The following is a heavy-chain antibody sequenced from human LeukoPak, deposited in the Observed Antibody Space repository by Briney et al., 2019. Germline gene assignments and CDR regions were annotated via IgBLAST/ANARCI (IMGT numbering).Heavy chain of an antibody. CDR3: ARDYSSGWVDY. CDR2: ISYDGDTE. J-gene: IGHJ4*02. CDR1: GFTFSSYG. D-gene: IGHD6-19*01. Sequence: GGSLRLSCAASGFTFSSYGMHWVRQAPGKGLEWVAVISYDGDTEYYTDSVKGRFTISGDNSKNTLYLQMSSLRAEDTAVYYCARDYSSGWVDYWGQGTLVTVSS. V-gene: IGHV3-30*03.